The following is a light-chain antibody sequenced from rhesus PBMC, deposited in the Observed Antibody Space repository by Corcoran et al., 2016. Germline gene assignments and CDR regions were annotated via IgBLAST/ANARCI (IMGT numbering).Light chain of an antibody. CDR1: QGISNW. Sequence: DIQMTQSPSSLSASVGERVTITCRASQGISNWLAWYQQKPGKAPKLLIYRASNLETGVPSRFSGSGSGTDCTRTISRLQPEDIATYYYQQHDNSPYSFGQGTKVGIK. V-gene: IGKV1-69*01. CDR3: QQHDNSPYS. J-gene: IGKJ2*01. CDR2: RAS.